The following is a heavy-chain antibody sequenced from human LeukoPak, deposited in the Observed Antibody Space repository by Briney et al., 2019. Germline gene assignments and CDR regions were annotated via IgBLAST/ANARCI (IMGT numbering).Heavy chain of an antibody. V-gene: IGHV4-61*01. CDR1: GGSVSSGSYY. J-gene: IGHJ4*02. Sequence: SETLSLTCTVSGGSVSSGSYYWSWIRQPPGKGLEWIVYIYYSGSTNYNPSLKSRVTISVDTSKNQFSLKLNSVTAADTAVYYCARAYYYGSGSMDYWGQGTLVTVSS. CDR3: ARAYYYGSGSMDY. CDR2: IYYSGST. D-gene: IGHD3-10*01.